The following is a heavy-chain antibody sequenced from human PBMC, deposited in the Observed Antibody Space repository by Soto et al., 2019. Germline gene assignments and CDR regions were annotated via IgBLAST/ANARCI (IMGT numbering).Heavy chain of an antibody. D-gene: IGHD3-10*01. V-gene: IGHV1-69*01. CDR2: LLPVFGTP. CDR1: GGTFRTYA. J-gene: IGHJ4*02. CDR3: ARSESRNGYNQDYYFDY. Sequence: QVHLVQSGPEVKKPGSSVKVSCRSSGGTFRTYAISWVRQAPGQGLEWMGWLLPVFGTPAYGPRFQGRVTITADESSSTSYMALTGLRSDDTAVYYCARSESRNGYNQDYYFDYWGQGTLVAVSS.